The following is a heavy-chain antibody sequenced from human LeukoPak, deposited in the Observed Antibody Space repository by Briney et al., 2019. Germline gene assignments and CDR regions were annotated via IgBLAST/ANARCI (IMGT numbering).Heavy chain of an antibody. V-gene: IGHV3-66*01. J-gene: IGHJ3*02. CDR3: ARDSPHYDILTGYYSDAFDI. D-gene: IGHD3-9*01. CDR2: IYSAGST. CDR1: GVTISNKY. Sequence: GGSLRLSCAASGVTISNKYMSWVRQAPGEGLEWVSVIYSAGSTYYADSVRGRFTISRDNSKNTLYLQMNSLRAEDTAVYYCARDSPHYDILTGYYSDAFDIWGQGTMVTVSS.